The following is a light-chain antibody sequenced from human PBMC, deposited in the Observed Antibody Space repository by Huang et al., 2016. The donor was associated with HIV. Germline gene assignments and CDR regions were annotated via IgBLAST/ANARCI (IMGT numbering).Light chain of an antibody. CDR3: QHYNNWPPLT. V-gene: IGKV3-15*01. CDR2: GAS. CDR1: QNINSN. Sequence: EIVMTQSPATLSVSPGEIATLSCRASQNINSNLAWYQQKFGQAPRLLIYGASTRATGSPARFSGSGSGTEFTLTISSLQSEDFGVYYCQHYNNWPPLTFGGGTKVEIK. J-gene: IGKJ4*01.